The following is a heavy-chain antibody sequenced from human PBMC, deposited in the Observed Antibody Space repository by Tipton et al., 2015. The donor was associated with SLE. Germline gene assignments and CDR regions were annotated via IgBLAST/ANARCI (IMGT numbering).Heavy chain of an antibody. CDR3: ARDEYRYDGTGYHLLGHFDY. D-gene: IGHD3-22*01. CDR1: GDSIGNFH. Sequence: GLVKPSETLSLTCAVSGDSIGNFHWSWIRKPPGKGLEWLGDVYDSGNTNSNPSLKSRLTVSVDTSKNQFSLKLSSVTAADTAVYYCARDEYRYDGTGYHLLGHFDYWGQGTLVTVSS. CDR2: VYDSGNT. V-gene: IGHV4-59*01. J-gene: IGHJ4*02.